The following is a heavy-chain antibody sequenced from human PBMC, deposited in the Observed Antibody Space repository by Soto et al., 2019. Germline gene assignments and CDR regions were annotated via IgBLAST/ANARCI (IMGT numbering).Heavy chain of an antibody. CDR3: ARGKFGWNPYYYYYGMDV. CDR1: GGSFSGYY. CDR2: INHSGST. V-gene: IGHV4-34*01. D-gene: IGHD1-1*01. Sequence: QVQLQQWGAGLLKPSETLSLTCAVYGGSFSGYYWSWIRQPPGKGLEWIGEINHSGSTNYNPSLKSRVTISVDTSKNQFSLKLSSVTAADTAVYYCARGKFGWNPYYYYYGMDVWGQGTTVTVSS. J-gene: IGHJ6*02.